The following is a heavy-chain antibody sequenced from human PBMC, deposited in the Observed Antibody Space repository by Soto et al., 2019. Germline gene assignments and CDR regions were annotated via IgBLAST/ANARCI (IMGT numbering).Heavy chain of an antibody. CDR3: VRHVGFDFDY. D-gene: IGHD1-26*01. V-gene: IGHV6-1*01. CDR2: TYYRSKWYN. Sequence: QTLSLTCAISGDSVSSNTAAWNWIRQSPSRGLEWLGRTYYRSKWYNDYAVSVKSRITIXXXXSXNXFXLXLXSVTXEDTALYYCVRHVGFDFDYWGQGTLVTVSS. J-gene: IGHJ4*02. CDR1: GDSVSSNTAA.